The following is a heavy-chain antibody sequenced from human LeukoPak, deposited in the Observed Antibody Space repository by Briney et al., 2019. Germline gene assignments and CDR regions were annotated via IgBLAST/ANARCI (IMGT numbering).Heavy chain of an antibody. CDR1: GGSISSTNYY. D-gene: IGHD3-10*01. J-gene: IGHJ5*02. CDR3: ARLGDSGSTLNWFDP. V-gene: IGHV4-39*01. CDR2: IYSSGST. Sequence: PSETLSLTCTVSGGSISSTNYYWGWIRQPPGKGLEWIGSIYSSGSTYYNPSLKSPATIFVDTSKSQFSLKLSSVTAADTAVYYCARLGDSGSTLNWFDPWGQGTLVTVSS.